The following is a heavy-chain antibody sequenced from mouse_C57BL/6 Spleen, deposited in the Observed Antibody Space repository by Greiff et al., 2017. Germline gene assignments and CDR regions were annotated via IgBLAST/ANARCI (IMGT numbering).Heavy chain of an antibody. J-gene: IGHJ2*01. CDR2: ISSGGDYI. CDR3: TRDTYYSNYGYFDY. CDR1: GFTFSSYA. D-gene: IGHD2-5*01. V-gene: IGHV5-9-1*02. Sequence: EVKLQESGEGLVKPGGSLKLSCAASGFTFSSYAMSWVRQTPEKRLEWVAYISSGGDYIYYADTVKGRFTISRDNARNTLYLQMSSLKSEDTAMYYCTRDTYYSNYGYFDYWGQGTTLTVSS.